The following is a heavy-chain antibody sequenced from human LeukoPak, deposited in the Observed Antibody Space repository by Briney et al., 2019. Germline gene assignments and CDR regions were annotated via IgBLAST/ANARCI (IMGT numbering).Heavy chain of an antibody. Sequence: SQTLSLTCAISGDSVSSNSAAWNWIRQSPSRGLEWLGRTYYRSKWNDDYAVSVKSRITINPETSKNQFSLKLSSVTAADTAVYYCARGVGSSLTYWGQGTLVTVSS. CDR2: TYYRSKWND. CDR3: ARGVGSSLTY. V-gene: IGHV6-1*01. CDR1: GDSVSSNSAA. D-gene: IGHD6-6*01. J-gene: IGHJ4*02.